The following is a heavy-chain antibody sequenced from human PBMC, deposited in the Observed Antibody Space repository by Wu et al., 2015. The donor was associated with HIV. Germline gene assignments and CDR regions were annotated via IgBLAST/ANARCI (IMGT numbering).Heavy chain of an antibody. CDR1: GYTFTSYD. J-gene: IGHJ6*02. CDR2: MNPNSGNT. D-gene: IGHD1-26*01. CDR3: ARDQWELHYYGMDV. Sequence: QVQLVQSGAEVKKPGASVKVSCKASGYTFTSYDINWVRQATGQGLEWMGWMNPNSGNTGYAQKFQGRVTMTRNTSISTAYMELSSLRSEDTAVYYCARDQWELHYYGMDVWGQGTTVTVSS. V-gene: IGHV1-8*01.